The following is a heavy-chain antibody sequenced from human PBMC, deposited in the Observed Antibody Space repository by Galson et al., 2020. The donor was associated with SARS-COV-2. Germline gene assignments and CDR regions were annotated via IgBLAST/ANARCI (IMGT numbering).Heavy chain of an antibody. D-gene: IGHD2-15*01. J-gene: IGHJ4*02. CDR2: ITCNSGSI. CDR1: GFAFDDYA. Sequence: GGSLRLSCAASGFAFDDYAMHWVRQAPGKGLEWVSGITCNSGSIGYADSVKGRFTISRDNAKNSLYLQMNSLRAEDTALYYCAKDRYSSGFESAPAYWGQGTLVTVSS. CDR3: AKDRYSSGFESAPAY. V-gene: IGHV3-9*01.